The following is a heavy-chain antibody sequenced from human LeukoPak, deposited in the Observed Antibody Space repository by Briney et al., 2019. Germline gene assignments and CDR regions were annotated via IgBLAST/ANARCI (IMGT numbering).Heavy chain of an antibody. V-gene: IGHV1-46*01. CDR3: ARVQDSIGYGENLY. CDR2: INPSGGGT. D-gene: IGHD5-18*01. Sequence: GASVKVSCKASGYSFTNYYIHWVRQAPGQGLEWMGRINPSGGGTSYAQKFQGRVTMTRDMSTSTVYMELSSLRSEDTAVYYCARVQDSIGYGENLYWGQGILVTVSS. CDR1: GYSFTNYY. J-gene: IGHJ4*02.